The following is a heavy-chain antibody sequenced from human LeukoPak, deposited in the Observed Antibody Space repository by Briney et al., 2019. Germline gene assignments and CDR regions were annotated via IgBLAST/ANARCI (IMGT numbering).Heavy chain of an antibody. CDR2: GDPNSDNI. D-gene: IGHD5-18*01. CDR1: GYTLIGCF. Sequence: ASVKVSCKASGYTLIGCFFHYVRQAPGQGREWVGGGDPNSDNIRYSETFKDRVTMTRDTCTNTAYMELSWLRSDDTAIYYCARSAYNYGYVYFDHWGQGTLVIVSS. V-gene: IGHV1-2*02. J-gene: IGHJ4*02. CDR3: ARSAYNYGYVYFDH.